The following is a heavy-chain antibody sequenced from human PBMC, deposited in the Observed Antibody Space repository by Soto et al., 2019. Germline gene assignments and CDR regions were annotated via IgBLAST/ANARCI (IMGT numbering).Heavy chain of an antibody. V-gene: IGHV4-59*08. D-gene: IGHD6-19*01. CDR1: GGSIRGYS. CDR2: IHYTGGT. J-gene: IGHJ4*02. Sequence: QVHLQESGPGLVKPSETLSLTCAVSGGSIRGYSWCWIRQPPGKGLEWIGNIHYTGGTNYNPSLRSRGAVSLDPTKTQIPVLLISVTAADTGIYYCARRTKLGTAWYTDCWGRGTLVTVS. CDR3: ARRTKLGTAWYTDC.